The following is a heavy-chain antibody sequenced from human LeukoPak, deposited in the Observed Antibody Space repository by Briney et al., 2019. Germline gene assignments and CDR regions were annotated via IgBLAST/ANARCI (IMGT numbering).Heavy chain of an antibody. CDR3: SRESGAFCPFGY. J-gene: IGHJ4*02. CDR2: LSLAGRT. V-gene: IGHV4-4*02. D-gene: IGHD1-26*01. CDR1: GGSISSTNW. Sequence: SESLSLTCGVSGGSISSTNWRSWVRQPPGQGLELIGELSLAGRTNYNPSLNGRVTMSLDESSNQLSLNLTSVTAADTAIYYCSRESGAFCPFGYWGQGTLVIVPS.